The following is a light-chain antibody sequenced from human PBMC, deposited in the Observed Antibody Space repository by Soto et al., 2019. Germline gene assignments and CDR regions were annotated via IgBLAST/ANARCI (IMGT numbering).Light chain of an antibody. CDR1: QTVSGNF. Sequence: EIVLTQSPGTLSLSPGERATLSCRASQTVSGNFLAWYQQKPGQAPSLLIYAASYRATGIPDRFSGSGSGTDFPLTISRLGPEDFAVYYCQRYASSRTFGQGTKVEIK. CDR2: AAS. J-gene: IGKJ1*01. V-gene: IGKV3-20*01. CDR3: QRYASSRT.